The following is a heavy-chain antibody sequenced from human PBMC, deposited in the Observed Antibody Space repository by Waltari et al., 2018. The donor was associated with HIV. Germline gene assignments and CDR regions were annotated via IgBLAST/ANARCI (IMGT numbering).Heavy chain of an antibody. CDR3: ARVPGHSSGYSDY. J-gene: IGHJ4*02. CDR2: INHSGST. Sequence: QVQLQQWGAGLLKPSETLSLTCAVYGGSFSGYYWSWIRQPPGKGLEWIGEINHSGSTNYNPSLKSRVTISVDTSKNQFSLKLSSVTAADTAVYYCARVPGHSSGYSDYWGQGTLVTVSS. CDR1: GGSFSGYY. V-gene: IGHV4-34*01. D-gene: IGHD3-22*01.